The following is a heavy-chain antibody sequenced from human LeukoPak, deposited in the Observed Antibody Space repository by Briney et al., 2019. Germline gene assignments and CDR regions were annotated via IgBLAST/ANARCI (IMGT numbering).Heavy chain of an antibody. CDR3: ARVPRYYYDSEDY. Sequence: PSETLSLTCAVYGGSFSGYYWSWIRQPPGKGLEWIGEINHSGSTNYNPSLKSRVTISVDTSKNQFSLKLSSVTAADTAVYYRARVPRYYYDSEDYWGQGTLVTVSS. CDR2: INHSGST. V-gene: IGHV4-34*01. D-gene: IGHD3-22*01. CDR1: GGSFSGYY. J-gene: IGHJ4*02.